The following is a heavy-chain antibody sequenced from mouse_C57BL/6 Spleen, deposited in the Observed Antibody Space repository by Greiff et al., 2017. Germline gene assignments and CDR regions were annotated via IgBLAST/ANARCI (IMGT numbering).Heavy chain of an antibody. J-gene: IGHJ3*01. CDR2: IDPENGDT. V-gene: IGHV14-4*01. Sequence: VQLKESGAELVRPGASVKLSCTASGFNIKDDYMHWVKQRPEQGLEWIGWIDPENGDTEYASKFQGKATITAETSSNTAYLQLRSLTSEDTAVYYCTTRFAYWGQGTLVTVSA. CDR1: GFNIKDDY. CDR3: TTRFAY.